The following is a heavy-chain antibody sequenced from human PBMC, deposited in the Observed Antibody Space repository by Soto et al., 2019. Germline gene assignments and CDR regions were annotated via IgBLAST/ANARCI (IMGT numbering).Heavy chain of an antibody. Sequence: GESLKIYCKGSGYSFTRYLISWGRQMPGKGLEWMGRIDPSDSYTNYSPSFQGHVTISADKSISTAYLQWSSLKASDTAMYYCARQGRDSSGYEGDYWGQGTLVTVSS. D-gene: IGHD3-22*01. CDR3: ARQGRDSSGYEGDY. J-gene: IGHJ4*02. CDR1: GYSFTRYL. V-gene: IGHV5-10-1*01. CDR2: IDPSDSYT.